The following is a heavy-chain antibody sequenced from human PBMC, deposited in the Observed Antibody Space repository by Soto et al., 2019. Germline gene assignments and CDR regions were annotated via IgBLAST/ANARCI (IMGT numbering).Heavy chain of an antibody. CDR3: AAGGGLPRYY. CDR1: GGSISSGGYS. Sequence: QLQLQESGSGLVKPSQTLSLTCAVSGGSISSGGYSWSWIRQPPGKGLEWIGYIYHSGSTYYNPSLKSQVTISVDRTKNQFSLELSSVTAADTAVYYCAAGGGLPRYYWGQGTLVTVSS. CDR2: IYHSGST. J-gene: IGHJ4*02. V-gene: IGHV4-30-2*01. D-gene: IGHD5-12*01.